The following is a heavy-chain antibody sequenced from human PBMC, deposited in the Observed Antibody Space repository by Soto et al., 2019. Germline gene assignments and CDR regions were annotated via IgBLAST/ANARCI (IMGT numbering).Heavy chain of an antibody. CDR1: RGSFSGYY. CDR2: IIHTGST. D-gene: IGHD2-2*01. J-gene: IGHJ4*02. Sequence: PSETLSLTCAVSRGSFSGYYWSWVRQFPGKGLEWIGEIIHTGSTNYNPSLKSRVTMSIDTSKKEISLKLSSVTAADTAVYYCARVGQPPSDDWGQGTLVTVSS. CDR3: ARVGQPPSDD. V-gene: IGHV4-34*12.